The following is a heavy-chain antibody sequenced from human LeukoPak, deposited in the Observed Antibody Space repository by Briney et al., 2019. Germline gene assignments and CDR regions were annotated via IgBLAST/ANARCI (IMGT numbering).Heavy chain of an antibody. CDR1: GYTFTSYY. D-gene: IGHD3-3*01. J-gene: IGHJ6*02. CDR3: ARDRKGPDWSGCYTYYCYYGMDV. Sequence: GASVKVSCKASGYTFTSYYMHWVRQAPGRGLEWMGIINPSGGSTSYAQKFQGRVTMTRDTSTSTVYMELSSLRSEDTAVYYCARDRKGPDWSGCYTYYCYYGMDVWGQGTTVTVSS. CDR2: INPSGGST. V-gene: IGHV1-46*01.